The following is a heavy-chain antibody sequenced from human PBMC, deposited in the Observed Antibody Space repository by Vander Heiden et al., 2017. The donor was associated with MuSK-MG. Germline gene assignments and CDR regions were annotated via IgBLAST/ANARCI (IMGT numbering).Heavy chain of an antibody. Sequence: QVHLQQWGAGLLKHSDTLSLTSAVYGGSFSGYDWRRIGQPPGEGLEWIGEINNSGSTNYNPSLKSRVTISVDTSKKQFSLKLSSVTAADTAMYYCAGSESSGRTFDYWGQGTLVTVS. J-gene: IGHJ4*02. CDR3: AGSESSGRTFDY. CDR2: INNSGST. D-gene: IGHD6-19*01. CDR1: GGSFSGYD. V-gene: IGHV4-34*01.